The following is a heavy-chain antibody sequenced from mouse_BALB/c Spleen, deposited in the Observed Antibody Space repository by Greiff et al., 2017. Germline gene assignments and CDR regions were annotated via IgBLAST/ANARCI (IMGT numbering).Heavy chain of an antibody. CDR3: AREKDYRSAWFAY. CDR2: IWGDGST. V-gene: IGHV2-6-7*01. CDR1: GFSLTGYG. Sequence: VKLVESGPGLVAPSQSLSITCTVSGFSLTGYGVNWVRQPPGKGLEWLGMIWGDGSTDYNSALKSRLSISKDNSKSQVFLKMNSLQTDDTARYYCAREKDYRSAWFAYWGQGTLVTVSA. D-gene: IGHD2-14*01. J-gene: IGHJ3*01.